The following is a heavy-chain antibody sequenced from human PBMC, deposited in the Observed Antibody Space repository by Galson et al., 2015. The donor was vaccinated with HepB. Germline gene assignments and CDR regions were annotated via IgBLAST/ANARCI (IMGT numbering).Heavy chain of an antibody. CDR2: MRSKTYGETT. Sequence: SLRLSCATSGFSFGRYAMSWFRQAPGKGLEWIGFMRSKTYGETTEYAASVKGRFTISRDDSKSIAYLQMNGLKTEDTGVYYCTRIGSALNLGEFDYWGQGTLVTVSS. D-gene: IGHD3-10*01. J-gene: IGHJ4*02. V-gene: IGHV3-49*03. CDR1: GFSFGRYA. CDR3: TRIGSALNLGEFDY.